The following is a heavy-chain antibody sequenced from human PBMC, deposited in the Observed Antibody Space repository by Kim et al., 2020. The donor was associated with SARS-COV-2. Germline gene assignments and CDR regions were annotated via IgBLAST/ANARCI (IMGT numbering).Heavy chain of an antibody. CDR1: GFTFSSYW. J-gene: IGHJ5*02. CDR3: ARRYGSGSMGWFDP. V-gene: IGHV3-74*01. D-gene: IGHD3-10*01. Sequence: GGSLRLSCAASGFTFSSYWMHWVRQVPGKGLLWVSRIDSDGSATVYADSVKGRFTISRDNAKNTLYLQMNSLRAEDTAMYYCARRYGSGSMGWFDPWGQG. CDR2: IDSDGSAT.